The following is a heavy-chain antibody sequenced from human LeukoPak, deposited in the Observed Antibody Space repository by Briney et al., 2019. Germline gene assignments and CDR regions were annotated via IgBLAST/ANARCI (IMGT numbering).Heavy chain of an antibody. CDR2: MNPNSGNK. Sequence: GASVKVSCTASGYSFTNFDINWVRQATGQGLEWMGWMNPNSGNKGYAQQFQGRVSMTMNTSITTAYMELSSLRSEDTAVYYCARGPQWRGDYYYMDVWGRGTTVTVSS. J-gene: IGHJ6*03. V-gene: IGHV1-8*01. D-gene: IGHD6-19*01. CDR3: ARGPQWRGDYYYMDV. CDR1: GYSFTNFD.